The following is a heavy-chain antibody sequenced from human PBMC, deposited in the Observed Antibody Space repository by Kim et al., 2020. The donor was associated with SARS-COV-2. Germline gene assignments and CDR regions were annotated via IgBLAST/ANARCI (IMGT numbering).Heavy chain of an antibody. CDR2: T. CDR3: ARDGGSGTPDY. D-gene: IGHD6-13*01. Sequence: TNYTPSPKSRVPMSVDTSKNQFSLKLGSVTAADTAVYYCARDGGSGTPDYWGQGTLVTVSS. V-gene: IGHV4-4*07. J-gene: IGHJ4*02.